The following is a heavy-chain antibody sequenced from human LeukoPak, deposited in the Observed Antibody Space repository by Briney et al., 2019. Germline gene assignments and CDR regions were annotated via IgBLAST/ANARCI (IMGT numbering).Heavy chain of an antibody. Sequence: GGSLRLSCAASGFTFDDYAMHWVRQAPGKGLEWVSGINWNSGSIGYADSVKGRFTISRDNAKNSLYLQMNSLRAEDMAVYYCAKGTYYYDSSGYYGGYYFDYWGQGTLVTVSS. CDR2: INWNSGSI. J-gene: IGHJ4*02. CDR1: GFTFDDYA. V-gene: IGHV3-9*03. D-gene: IGHD3-22*01. CDR3: AKGTYYYDSSGYYGGYYFDY.